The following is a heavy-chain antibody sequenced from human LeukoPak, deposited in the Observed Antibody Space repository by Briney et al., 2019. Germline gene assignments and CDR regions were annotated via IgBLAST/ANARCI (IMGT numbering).Heavy chain of an antibody. D-gene: IGHD3-16*02. CDR3: ARGYSPYWYFDL. J-gene: IGHJ2*01. CDR1: GGSISSYY. CDR2: IYYSGST. V-gene: IGHV4-59*01. Sequence: SETLSLTCTVSGGSISSYYWSWIRQPPGKGLEWIGYIYYSGSTNYNPSLKIRVTISVDTSKNQFSLKLSSVTAADTAVYYCARGYSPYWYFDLWGRGTLVTVSS.